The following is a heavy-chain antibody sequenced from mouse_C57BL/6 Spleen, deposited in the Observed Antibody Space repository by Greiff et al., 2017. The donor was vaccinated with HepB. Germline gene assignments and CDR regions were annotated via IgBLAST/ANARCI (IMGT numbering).Heavy chain of an antibody. D-gene: IGHD1-1*01. CDR1: GYTFTSYW. J-gene: IGHJ2*01. CDR2: IHPSDSDT. V-gene: IGHV1-74*01. CDR3: AIWDGSSYYFDD. Sequence: QVQLQQPGAELVKPGASVKVSCKASGYTFTSYWMHWVKQRPGQGLEWIGRIHPSDSDTNYNQKFKGKATLTVDKASSTAYMPLSSLPSEDAAVYYCAIWDGSSYYFDDWGQGTTLTVSS.